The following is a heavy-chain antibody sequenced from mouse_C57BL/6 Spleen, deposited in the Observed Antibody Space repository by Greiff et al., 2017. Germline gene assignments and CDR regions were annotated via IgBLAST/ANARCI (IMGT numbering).Heavy chain of an antibody. CDR3: AIANWDFDY. J-gene: IGHJ2*01. D-gene: IGHD4-1*01. CDR2: IDPSDSYT. V-gene: IGHV1-69*01. CDR1: GYTFTSYW. Sequence: VKLQQPGAELVMPGASVKLSCKASGYTFTSYWMHWVKQRPGQGLEWIGEIDPSDSYTNYNQKFKGKSTLTVDKSSSTAYMQLSSLTSEDSAVYYCAIANWDFDYWGQGTTLTVSS.